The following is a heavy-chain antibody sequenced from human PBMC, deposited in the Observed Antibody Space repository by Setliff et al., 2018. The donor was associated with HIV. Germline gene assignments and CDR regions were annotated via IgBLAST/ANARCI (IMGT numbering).Heavy chain of an antibody. CDR3: ARDSLGGFGELPYYYYGMDV. CDR2: VDPEDGET. D-gene: IGHD3-10*01. Sequence: GGAVKDTCKVPGYTLTDYYLHWVQQAPGKGLEWMGRVDPEDGETIYAEKFQGRVTMTRDTSSSTVYMELSSLRSEDTAVYYWARDSLGGFGELPYYYYGMDVWGQGTTVTVSS. V-gene: IGHV1-69-2*01. J-gene: IGHJ6*02. CDR1: GYTLTDYY.